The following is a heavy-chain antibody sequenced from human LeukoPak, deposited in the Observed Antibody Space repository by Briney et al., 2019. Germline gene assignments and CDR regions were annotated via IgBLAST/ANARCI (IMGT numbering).Heavy chain of an antibody. V-gene: IGHV3-49*03. Sequence: PGGSLRLSCTASGFTFGDYAMSWFRQAPGKGLEWVGFIRSKAYGGTTEYAASVKGRFTISRDDSKSIAYLQMNSLKTEDTAVYYCTRGRSVTSYYFDYWGQGTLVTVSS. D-gene: IGHD4-11*01. CDR2: IRSKAYGGTT. CDR3: TRGRSVTSYYFDY. J-gene: IGHJ4*02. CDR1: GFTFGDYA.